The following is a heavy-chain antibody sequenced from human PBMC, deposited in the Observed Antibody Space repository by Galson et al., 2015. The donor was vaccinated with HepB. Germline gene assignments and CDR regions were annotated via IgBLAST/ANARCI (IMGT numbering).Heavy chain of an antibody. D-gene: IGHD1-26*01. CDR2: IYYSGST. J-gene: IGHJ6*02. V-gene: IGHV4-59*01. CDR1: GGSISSYY. CDR3: ARTYSGGYFYYYYGMDV. Sequence: ETLSLTCTVSGGSISSYYWSWIRQPPGKGLEWIGYIYYSGSTNYNPSLKSRVTISVDTSKNQFSLKLSSVTAADTAVYYCARTYSGGYFYYYYGMDVWGQGTTVTVSS.